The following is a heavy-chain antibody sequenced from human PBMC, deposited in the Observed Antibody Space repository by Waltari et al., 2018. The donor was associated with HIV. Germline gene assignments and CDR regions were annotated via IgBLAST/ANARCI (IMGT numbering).Heavy chain of an antibody. CDR2: ISGSGGST. D-gene: IGHD6-6*01. J-gene: IGHJ4*02. CDR1: GFTFGSYG. V-gene: IGHV3-23*01. CDR3: AKEGIAGRPSVPDY. Sequence: EVQLLESGGGLVQPGGSLSLSCAASGFTFGSYGMSWVRQAPGKGLEWVSVISGSGGSTYYADFVKGRFTISRDNSKNTLYLQMNSLRAEDTAVYYCAKEGIAGRPSVPDYWGQGTLVTVSS.